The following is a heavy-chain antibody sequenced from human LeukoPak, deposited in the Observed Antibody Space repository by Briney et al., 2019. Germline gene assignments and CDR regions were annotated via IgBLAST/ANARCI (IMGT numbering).Heavy chain of an antibody. V-gene: IGHV4-39*07. J-gene: IGHJ4*02. D-gene: IGHD3-22*01. CDR2: IYYSGST. CDR1: GGSISSSSYY. Sequence: SETLSLTCTVSGGSISSSSYYWGWIRQPPGKGLEWIGSIYYSGSTYYNPSLKSRVTISVDTSKNQFSLKLSSVAAADTAVYYCARDSGGSSGYLNPFDYWGQGTLVTVSS. CDR3: ARDSGGSSGYLNPFDY.